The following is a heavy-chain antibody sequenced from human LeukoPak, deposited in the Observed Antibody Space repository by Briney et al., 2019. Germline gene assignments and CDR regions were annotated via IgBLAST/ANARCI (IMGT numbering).Heavy chain of an antibody. J-gene: IGHJ4*02. CDR3: ARGPQYCSGGSCYYPYFDY. Sequence: ASVKVSCKASGGTFSSYGISWVRQAPGQGLEWMGWISAYNGNTNYAQKLQGRVTMTTDTSTSTAYMELRSLRSDDTAVYYCARGPQYCSGGSCYYPYFDYWGQGTLVTVSS. D-gene: IGHD2-15*01. CDR1: GGTFSSYG. V-gene: IGHV1-18*01. CDR2: ISAYNGNT.